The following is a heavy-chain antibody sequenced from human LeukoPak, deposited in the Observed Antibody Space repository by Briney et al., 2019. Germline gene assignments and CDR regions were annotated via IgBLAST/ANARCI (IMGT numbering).Heavy chain of an antibody. CDR2: IIPIFGTA. D-gene: IGHD4-23*01. Sequence: EASVKVSCKASGGTFSSYAISWVRQAPGQGLECMGGIIPIFGTANYAQKFQGRVTITADESTSTAYMELSSLRSEDTAVYYCASRLSDYGGVANDYWGQGTLVTVSS. CDR3: ASRLSDYGGVANDY. J-gene: IGHJ4*02. CDR1: GGTFSSYA. V-gene: IGHV1-69*13.